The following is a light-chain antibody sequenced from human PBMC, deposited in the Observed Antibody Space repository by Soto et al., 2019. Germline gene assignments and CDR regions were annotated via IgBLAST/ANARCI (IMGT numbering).Light chain of an antibody. CDR2: ETS. V-gene: IGLV2-23*01. CDR1: SSDFGSYKF. Sequence: QSVLAQPASVSGSPGQSVTISCTGTSSDFGSYKFVSWYQHHPGAVPKVIIYETSKRPSGVSDRFSGSKSGNTASLTISGLQAEDEADYYCFSFTSTNTHVFGSGTKVTVL. J-gene: IGLJ1*01. CDR3: FSFTSTNTHV.